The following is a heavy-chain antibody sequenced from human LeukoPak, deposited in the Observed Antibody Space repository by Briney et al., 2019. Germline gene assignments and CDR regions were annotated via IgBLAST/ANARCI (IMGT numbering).Heavy chain of an antibody. CDR1: GYTFTSYD. J-gene: IGHJ5*02. CDR3: ARGPPSLYYDFWSGYSSVIDP. D-gene: IGHD3-3*01. CDR2: MNPNSGNT. V-gene: IGHV1-8*01. Sequence: ASVKVSCKASGYTFTSYDINWVRQATGQGLEWMGWMNPNSGNTGYAQKFQGRVTMTRNTSISTAYMELSSLRSEDTAVDYCARGPPSLYYDFWSGYSSVIDPWGQGTLVTVSS.